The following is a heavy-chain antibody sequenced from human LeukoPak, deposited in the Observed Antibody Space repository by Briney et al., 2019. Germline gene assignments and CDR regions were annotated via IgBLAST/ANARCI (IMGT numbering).Heavy chain of an antibody. D-gene: IGHD3-10*01. CDR1: RFIFSRYA. CDR3: AKVGRFGESQGILDY. CDR2: ISYDGTNK. Sequence: GRSLRLSCAASRFIFSRYAMHWVRQAPGKGLEWVALISYDGTNKYYADSVKGRFTISRDNSKNTVYLQMNSLRAEDTAVYYCAKVGRFGESQGILDYWGQGTLVTVSS. V-gene: IGHV3-30-3*01. J-gene: IGHJ4*02.